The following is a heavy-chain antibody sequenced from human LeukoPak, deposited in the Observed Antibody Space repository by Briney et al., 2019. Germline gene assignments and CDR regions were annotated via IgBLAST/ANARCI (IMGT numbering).Heavy chain of an antibody. D-gene: IGHD4-23*01. CDR3: ARITYGDNHFDI. V-gene: IGHV4-59*01. CDR2: IYYSGST. Sequence: SETLSLTCTVSGGSISYYYWSWIRQPPGKGLEWIGYIYYSGSTNYNPSLKSRVTISVDTSKNQFSLKLNSVTAADTAVYYCARITYGDNHFDIWGQGTMVTISS. J-gene: IGHJ3*02. CDR1: GGSISYYY.